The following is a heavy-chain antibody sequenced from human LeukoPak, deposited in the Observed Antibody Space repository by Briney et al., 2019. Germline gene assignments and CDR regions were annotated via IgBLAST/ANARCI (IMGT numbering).Heavy chain of an antibody. CDR2: FDPEDGET. CDR3: ATHRGIVGATIPALGSDY. CDR1: GYTLTELS. Sequence: ASVKVSCKVSGYTLTELSMHWVRQAPGKGLEWMGGFDPEDGETIYAQKFQGRVTMTEDTSTDTAYMELSSLRSEDTAVYYCATHRGIVGATIPALGSDYWGQGTLVTVSP. D-gene: IGHD1-26*01. V-gene: IGHV1-24*01. J-gene: IGHJ4*02.